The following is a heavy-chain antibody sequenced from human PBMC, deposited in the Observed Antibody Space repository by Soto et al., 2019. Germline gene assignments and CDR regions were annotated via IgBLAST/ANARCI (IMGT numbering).Heavy chain of an antibody. D-gene: IGHD1-26*01. Sequence: EVQLLESGGGLVQPGGSLRLSCAASGFTFSSYAMSWVRQAPGKGLERVSVISGSGGSTYYADSVKGRFTISRDNSKNTLNLQMNSLRAADTAVYYCARRGSGSYYDYWGQGTLVTVSS. J-gene: IGHJ4*02. V-gene: IGHV3-23*01. CDR1: GFTFSSYA. CDR2: ISGSGGST. CDR3: ARRGSGSYYDY.